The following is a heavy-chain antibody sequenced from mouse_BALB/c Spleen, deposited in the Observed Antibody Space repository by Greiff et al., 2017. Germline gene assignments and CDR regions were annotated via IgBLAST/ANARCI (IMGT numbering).Heavy chain of an antibody. CDR2: IWGDGST. D-gene: IGHD2-1*01. CDR1: GFSLTGYG. J-gene: IGHJ2*01. Sequence: VQLQESGPGLVAPSQSLSITCTVSGFSLTGYGVNWVRQPPGKGLEWLGMIWGDGSTDYNSALKSRLSISKDNSKCQVFLKMNSLQTNDTARYYCARYGNYFDYWGQGTTLTVSA. V-gene: IGHV2-6-7*01. CDR3: ARYGNYFDY.